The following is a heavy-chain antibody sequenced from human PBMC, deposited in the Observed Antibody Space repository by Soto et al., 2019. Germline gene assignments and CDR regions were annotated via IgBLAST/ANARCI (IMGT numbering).Heavy chain of an antibody. CDR1: GFTFSNYA. Sequence: PGGSLRLSCAASGFTFSNYAMTWVRQAPGKGLEWVSVISNGGGTTYYADSVKGRFTISSDNSKNTQYLQMNSLRAEDTAVYYCAKGTWAAVGDGMDVWGQGTTVTVSS. V-gene: IGHV3-23*01. CDR3: AKGTWAAVGDGMDV. J-gene: IGHJ6*02. D-gene: IGHD3-16*01. CDR2: ISNGGGTT.